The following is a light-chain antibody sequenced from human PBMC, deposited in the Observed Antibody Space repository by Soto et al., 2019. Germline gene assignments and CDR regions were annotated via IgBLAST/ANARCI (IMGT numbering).Light chain of an antibody. CDR3: QTADSRIVV. V-gene: IGLV3-1*01. Sequence: SYELTQPPSVSVSPGQTASITCSGDKLWDKYVCWYQQKPGQSPVLVIYQDNKRPSGIPERFSGSNSGSTATLTISGTQSTDEADYYCQTADSRIVVFGGGTKLTVL. CDR1: KLWDKY. J-gene: IGLJ3*02. CDR2: QDN.